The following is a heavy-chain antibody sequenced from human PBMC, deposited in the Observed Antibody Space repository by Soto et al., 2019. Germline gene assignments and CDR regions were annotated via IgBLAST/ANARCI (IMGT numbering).Heavy chain of an antibody. J-gene: IGHJ6*02. CDR3: PRAHGWGGVVVPACIGYYYGIDD. D-gene: IGHD2-2*01. CDR2: ISSSSSYI. V-gene: IGHV3-21*01. CDR1: GFTFSSYS. Sequence: VQLVESGGGLVQPGGSLRLSCAASGFTFSSYSMNWVRQAPGKGLEWVSSISSSSSYIYYAGSVKGRFTIPRDNPKMSLYLEMSSLRAEDTAVYYCPRAHGWGGVVVPACIGYYYGIDDWCQGTTVCASS.